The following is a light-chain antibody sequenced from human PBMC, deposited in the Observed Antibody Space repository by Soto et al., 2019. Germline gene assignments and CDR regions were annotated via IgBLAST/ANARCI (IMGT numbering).Light chain of an antibody. J-gene: IGKJ1*01. CDR1: QSVLYSSNNKNY. CDR2: RAS. CDR3: QQYYSTPWT. Sequence: DIVMTQSPDSLAVSLGERPTINCKSSQSVLYSSNNKNYLAWYQQKPGQPPKLLIYRASTRESGVPDRFSGSGSGTDFTLTISSLQAEDVAVYYCQQYYSTPWTFGQGTKVEIK. V-gene: IGKV4-1*01.